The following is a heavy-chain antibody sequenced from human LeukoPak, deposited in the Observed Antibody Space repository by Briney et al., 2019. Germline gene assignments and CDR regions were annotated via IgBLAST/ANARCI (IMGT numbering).Heavy chain of an antibody. Sequence: ASVKVSCTASGSTFTDYYMHWVRQAPGQGLEWMGWINLNSGGTKYAQKIQGRVTMTRDTSSSTAYMELNRLTSDDTAVYYCARSNNWKPDYWGQGTLVAVSS. CDR2: INLNSGGT. CDR3: ARSNNWKPDY. D-gene: IGHD1-1*01. CDR1: GSTFTDYY. J-gene: IGHJ4*02. V-gene: IGHV1-2*02.